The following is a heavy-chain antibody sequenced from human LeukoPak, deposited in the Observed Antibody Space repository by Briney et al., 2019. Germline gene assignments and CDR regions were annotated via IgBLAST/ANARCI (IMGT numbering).Heavy chain of an antibody. CDR2: INWNGGST. D-gene: IGHD2-21*01. Sequence: GGSVRLSCAASGFTFSSYWMHWIRQAPGKGLEWVSGINWNGGSTGYADSVKGRFTISRDNAKNSLYLQMNSLRAEDTALYYCARDNYSYRLDVWGQGTLVTVSS. CDR1: GFTFSSYW. V-gene: IGHV3-20*04. CDR3: ARDNYSYRLDV. J-gene: IGHJ4*02.